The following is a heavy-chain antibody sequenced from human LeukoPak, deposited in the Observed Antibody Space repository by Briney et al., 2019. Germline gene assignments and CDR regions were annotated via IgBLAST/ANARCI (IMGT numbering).Heavy chain of an antibody. V-gene: IGHV4-30-2*01. Sequence: PSETLSLTCTVSGGSISSGGYYWSWIRQPPGKGLEWIGYIYHSGSTYYNPSLKSRVTISVDRSKNQFSLKLSSVTAADTAVYYCARSDYDFWSGVDYWGQGTLVTVSS. CDR3: ARSDYDFWSGVDY. D-gene: IGHD3-3*01. J-gene: IGHJ4*02. CDR1: GGSISSGGYY. CDR2: IYHSGST.